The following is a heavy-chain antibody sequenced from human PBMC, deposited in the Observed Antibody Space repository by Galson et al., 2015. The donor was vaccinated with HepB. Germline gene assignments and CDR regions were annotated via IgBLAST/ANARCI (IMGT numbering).Heavy chain of an antibody. CDR3: AKDSAAPGGYAFDI. V-gene: IGHV3-21*04. CDR2: ISSSSSYI. Sequence: SLRLSCAASGFTFSSYSMNWVRQAPGKGLEWVSSISSSSSYIYYADSVKGRFTISRDNAKNTLYLQMNSLRAEDTAVYYCAKDSAAPGGYAFDIWGQGTMVTVSS. J-gene: IGHJ3*02. CDR1: GFTFSSYS. D-gene: IGHD6-13*01.